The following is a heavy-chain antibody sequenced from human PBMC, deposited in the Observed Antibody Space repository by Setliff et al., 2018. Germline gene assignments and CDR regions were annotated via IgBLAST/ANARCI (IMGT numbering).Heavy chain of an antibody. CDR2: IIPIFGTP. V-gene: IGHV1-69*06. D-gene: IGHD2-15*01. CDR1: GGMSGTYS. J-gene: IGHJ4*02. Sequence: SMKVSCKASGGMSGTYSISWVRQAPGQGLEWIGAIIPIFGTPNYAQNFQDRVTITADISTTTVFMEMSSLRSDDTAVYYCARDGAYCSGGSCYSFDYWGPGTPVTVSS. CDR3: ARDGAYCSGGSCYSFDY.